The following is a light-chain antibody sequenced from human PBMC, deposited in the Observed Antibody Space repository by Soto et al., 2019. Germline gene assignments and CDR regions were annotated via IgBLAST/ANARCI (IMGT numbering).Light chain of an antibody. CDR3: QRYNHCPPVT. Sequence: DIQMTQSPSSLSASVGDRVTITCRASQDINNYLSWYQQKTGKPPKLLIYAASTLQSGFPSRFSGGRSGTDFSLTINSLQPEDVATYYCQRYNHCPPVTFGPGTKV. V-gene: IGKV1-27*01. CDR1: QDINNY. J-gene: IGKJ3*01. CDR2: AAS.